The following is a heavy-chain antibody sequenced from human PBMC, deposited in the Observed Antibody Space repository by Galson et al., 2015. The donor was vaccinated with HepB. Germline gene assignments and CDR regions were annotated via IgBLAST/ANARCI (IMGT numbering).Heavy chain of an antibody. V-gene: IGHV6-1*01. CDR2: TYYRSKWYN. CDR1: GDSVSSNSAA. Sequence: CAISGDSVSSNSAAWNWIRQSPSRGLEWLGRTYYRSKWYNDYAVSVKSRITINPDTSKNQFSLQLNSVTPEDTAVYYCARDPGPIFGYDMADWYYGMDVWGQGTTVTVSS. CDR3: ARDPGPIFGYDMADWYYGMDV. J-gene: IGHJ6*02. D-gene: IGHD5-12*01.